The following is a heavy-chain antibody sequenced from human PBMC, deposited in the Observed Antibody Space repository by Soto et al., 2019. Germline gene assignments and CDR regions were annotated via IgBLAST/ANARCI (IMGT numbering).Heavy chain of an antibody. V-gene: IGHV1-3*01. J-gene: IGHJ5*02. CDR1: VYTFTRYT. D-gene: IGHD2-15*01. CDR3: ARGIATGQLDP. CDR2: INPDNGNT. Sequence: ASVPVSCKASVYTFTRYTINCVRQAPGQRLEWMGWINPDNGNTKSSQKFQDRVTITRDTSASTAYMDLSSLRSEDTAVYYCARGIATGQLDPWGQGTLVTVSS.